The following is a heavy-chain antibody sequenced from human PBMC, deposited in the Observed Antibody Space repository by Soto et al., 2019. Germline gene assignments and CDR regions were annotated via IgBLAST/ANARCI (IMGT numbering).Heavy chain of an antibody. CDR3: ARSTGYGDSYFDY. V-gene: IGHV4-59*01. CDR1: GGSITLYY. CDR2: MYSSGST. Sequence: PSETLSLTCTVSGGSITLYYWNWIRQSPGKGLEWIGYMYSSGSTNYRSSLKSRVTISGDTSKNQFSLRLGSVTAADTAVYFCARSTGYGDSYFDYWGQGALVTVSS. J-gene: IGHJ4*02. D-gene: IGHD4-17*01.